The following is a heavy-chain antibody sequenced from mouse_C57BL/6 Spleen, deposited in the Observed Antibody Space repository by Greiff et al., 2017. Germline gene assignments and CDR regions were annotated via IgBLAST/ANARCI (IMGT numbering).Heavy chain of an antibody. Sequence: EVQLQQSGPELVKPGASVKISCKASGYTFTDYYMNWVTQSHGKSLEWIGDINPNNGGTSYNQKFKGKATLTVDKSSSTAYMELRSLTSEDSAVYYCASALLYYAMDYWGQGTSVTVSS. CDR2: INPNNGGT. D-gene: IGHD2-1*01. CDR1: GYTFTDYY. J-gene: IGHJ4*01. CDR3: ASALLYYAMDY. V-gene: IGHV1-26*01.